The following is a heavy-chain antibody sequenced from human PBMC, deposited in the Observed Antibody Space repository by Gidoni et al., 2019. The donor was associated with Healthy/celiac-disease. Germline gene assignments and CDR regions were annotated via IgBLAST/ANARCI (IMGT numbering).Heavy chain of an antibody. Sequence: AYAASVKGRFTISRDDSKNTAYLQMNSLKTEDTAVYYCTQTGDDEGGLYYYGMDVWGQGTTVTVSS. CDR3: TQTGDDEGGLYYYGMDV. D-gene: IGHD1-1*01. J-gene: IGHJ6*02. V-gene: IGHV3-73*01.